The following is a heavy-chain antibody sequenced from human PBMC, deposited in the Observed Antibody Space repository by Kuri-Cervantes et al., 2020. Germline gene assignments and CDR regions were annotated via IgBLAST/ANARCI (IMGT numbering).Heavy chain of an antibody. D-gene: IGHD2-21*02. CDR2: IDWGDDK. CDR3: ARGLLDDAFDI. CDR1: GFSLSTSGVG. J-gene: IGHJ3*02. V-gene: IGHV2-70*04. Sequence: SGPTLVKPRQTLTLTCTFSGFSLSTSGVGVGWIRQPPGKALEWLARIDWGDDKFYSTSLKTRLIISKDTSKNQVVLTMTNMDPVDTATYYCARGLLDDAFDIWGQGTMVTVSS.